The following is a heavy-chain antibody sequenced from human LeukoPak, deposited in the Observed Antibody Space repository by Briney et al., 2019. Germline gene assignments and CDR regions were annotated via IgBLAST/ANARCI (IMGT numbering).Heavy chain of an antibody. Sequence: SETLSLTCAVYGGSFSGYYWSWIRQPPGKGLEWIGEINHSGSTNYNPSLKSRVTISVDTSKNQFSLKLSSVTAADTAVYYCARALAVAGFYYYYGMDVWGQGTTVTVSS. J-gene: IGHJ6*02. V-gene: IGHV4-34*01. CDR1: GGSFSGYY. CDR2: INHSGST. CDR3: ARALAVAGFYYYYGMDV. D-gene: IGHD6-19*01.